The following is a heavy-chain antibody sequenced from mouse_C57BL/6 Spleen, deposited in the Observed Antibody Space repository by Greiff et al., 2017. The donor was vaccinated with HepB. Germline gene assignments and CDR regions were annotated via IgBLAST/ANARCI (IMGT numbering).Heavy chain of an antibody. CDR3: ARGGNWDAFDY. CDR1: GFTFSSYA. J-gene: IGHJ2*01. CDR2: ISDGGSYI. Sequence: EVKLVESGGGLVKPGGSLKLSCAASGFTFSSYAMSWVRQTPEKRLEWVATISDGGSYIYYPDNVKGRFTISRDNAKNNLYLQMSHLKSEDTAMYYCARGGNWDAFDYWGQGTTLTVSS. D-gene: IGHD4-1*01. V-gene: IGHV5-4*03.